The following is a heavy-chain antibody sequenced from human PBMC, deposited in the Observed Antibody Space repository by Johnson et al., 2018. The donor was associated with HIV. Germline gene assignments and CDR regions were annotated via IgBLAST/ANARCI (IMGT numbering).Heavy chain of an antibody. J-gene: IGHJ3*02. Sequence: VQLVESGGGLVQPGGSLRLSCAASGLIFSRSWMHWVRQAPGKGLVWVSRTNSDGSSTNYADSVKGRFTISRDKAKNTLHLQMNSLRIEDTDVYYCAREWGRITFGEVIPRNAFEIWGQGTMVTVSS. D-gene: IGHD3-16*01. CDR2: TNSDGSST. V-gene: IGHV3-74*01. CDR1: GLIFSRSW. CDR3: AREWGRITFGEVIPRNAFEI.